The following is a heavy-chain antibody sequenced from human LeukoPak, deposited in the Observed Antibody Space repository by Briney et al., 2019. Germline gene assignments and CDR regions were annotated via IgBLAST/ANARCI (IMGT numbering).Heavy chain of an antibody. CDR1: GFTFSSYA. Sequence: TGGSLRLSCAASGFTFSSYAMSWVRQAPGKGLEWVSAISGSGGSTYYADSVKGRFTISRDNSKNTLYLQMNSLRAEDTAVYYCAKSLLTMIVVVTHYYYGMDVWGQGTTVTVSS. V-gene: IGHV3-23*01. D-gene: IGHD3-22*01. CDR3: AKSLLTMIVVVTHYYYGMDV. CDR2: ISGSGGST. J-gene: IGHJ6*02.